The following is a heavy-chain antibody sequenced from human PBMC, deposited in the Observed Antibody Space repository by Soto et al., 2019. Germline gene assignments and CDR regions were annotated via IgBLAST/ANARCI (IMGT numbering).Heavy chain of an antibody. CDR3: WRDPGYGALDY. V-gene: IGHV3-7*01. CDR2: INQDGSVK. Sequence: EVQLVDSVGDLVQPGGSLRLSCAASGFTFSHYWMTWVRQAPGKGLEWVANINQDGSVKTYLDSMKVRVTISSDNAQDSVVLQMDSLIAEDTAVYYCWRDPGYGALDYWGQGTLVTVSA. J-gene: IGHJ4*02. D-gene: IGHD4-17*01. CDR1: GFTFSHYW.